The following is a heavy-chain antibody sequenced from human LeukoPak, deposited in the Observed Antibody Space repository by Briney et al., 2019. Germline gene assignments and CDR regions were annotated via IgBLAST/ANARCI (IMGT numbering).Heavy chain of an antibody. CDR2: INPNSGGT. Sequence: ASVKVSYKASGYTFTGYYMHWVRQAPGQGLEWMGWINPNSGGTNYAQKFQGSVTMTRDTSISTAYMELSRLRSDDTAVYYCAGGIYDSSGYFFDYWGQGTLVTVSS. V-gene: IGHV1-2*02. D-gene: IGHD3-22*01. CDR1: GYTFTGYY. CDR3: AGGIYDSSGYFFDY. J-gene: IGHJ4*02.